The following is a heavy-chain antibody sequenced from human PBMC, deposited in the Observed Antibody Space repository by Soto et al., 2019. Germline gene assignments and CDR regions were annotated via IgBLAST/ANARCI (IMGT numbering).Heavy chain of an antibody. V-gene: IGHV3-23*01. CDR1: VFTFSSYA. Sequence: GGSLRLSCAASVFTFSSYAMSWVRQAPGKGLEWVSAISGSGGSTYYADSVKGRFTISRDNSKNTLYLQMNSLRAEDTAVYYCAKSCRIQLWLQRSTRHWFDPWGQGTLVTVSS. CDR2: ISGSGGST. D-gene: IGHD5-18*01. CDR3: AKSCRIQLWLQRSTRHWFDP. J-gene: IGHJ5*02.